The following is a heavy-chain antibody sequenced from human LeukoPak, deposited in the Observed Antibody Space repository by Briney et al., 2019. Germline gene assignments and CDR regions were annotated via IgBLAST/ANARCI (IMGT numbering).Heavy chain of an antibody. V-gene: IGHV4-61*02. CDR1: GGSISSGSYY. CDR3: ASPGYGSGRNRWFDP. Sequence: PSQTLSLTCTVSGGSISSGSYYWSWIRQPAGKGLEWIVRIYSSGSTNYNPSLKSRVTISIDTSKNQFPLKLSSVPAAAPAVYYCASPGYGSGRNRWFDPWGQGTLVTVSS. J-gene: IGHJ5*02. CDR2: IYSSGST. D-gene: IGHD3-10*01.